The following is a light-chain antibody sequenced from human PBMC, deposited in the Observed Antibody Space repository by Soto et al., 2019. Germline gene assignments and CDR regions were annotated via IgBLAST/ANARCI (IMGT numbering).Light chain of an antibody. CDR3: QHYNNWPPWT. V-gene: IGKV3-15*01. J-gene: IGKJ1*01. Sequence: EMVMTQSPATLSVSPGERDTLSCRASQSVSSNLAWYQQKPGQAPRLLIYGASTRATGIPVRFSGSGSGTEFTLTISSLQSEDFAVYYCQHYNNWPPWTFGQGTKVEIK. CDR2: GAS. CDR1: QSVSSN.